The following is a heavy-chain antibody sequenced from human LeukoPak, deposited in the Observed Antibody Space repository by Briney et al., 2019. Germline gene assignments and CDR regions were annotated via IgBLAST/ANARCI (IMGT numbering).Heavy chain of an antibody. Sequence: GGSLRLSCAASGFTFSSYGMHWVRQAPGKGLEWVAFIRYDGSNKYYADSVKGRFTISRDNSKNTLYLQMNSLRAEDTAVYYCARVNYDFWSGSAKLDYWGQGTLVTVSS. J-gene: IGHJ4*02. CDR3: ARVNYDFWSGSAKLDY. D-gene: IGHD3-3*01. CDR1: GFTFSSYG. V-gene: IGHV3-30*02. CDR2: IRYDGSNK.